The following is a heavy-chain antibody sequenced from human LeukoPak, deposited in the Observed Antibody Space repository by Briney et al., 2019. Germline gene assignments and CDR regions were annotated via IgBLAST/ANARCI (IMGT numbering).Heavy chain of an antibody. CDR2: ISWNSGSI. D-gene: IGHD5/OR15-5a*01. CDR3: ARDRVGPFDY. Sequence: GGSLRLSCAASGFTFDDYAMHWVRQAPGKGLEWVSGISWNSGSIGYADSVKGRFTISRDNAKNSLYLQMNSLRAEDTALYYCARDRVGPFDYWGQGTLVTVSS. V-gene: IGHV3-9*01. CDR1: GFTFDDYA. J-gene: IGHJ4*02.